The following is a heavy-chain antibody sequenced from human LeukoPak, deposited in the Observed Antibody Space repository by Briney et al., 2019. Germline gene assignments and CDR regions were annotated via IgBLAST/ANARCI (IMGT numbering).Heavy chain of an antibody. CDR2: IRSKTDGGTT. D-gene: IGHD3-10*01. J-gene: IGHJ4*02. V-gene: IGHV3-15*01. CDR1: GFTFSSYS. CDR3: TTDRHVLLWFGEPQNFDY. Sequence: GGSLRLSCAASGFTFSSYSMNWVRQAPGKGLEWVGFIRSKTDGGTTDYAAPVKGRFTISRDDSKNTLYLQMNSLKTEDTAVYYCTTDRHVLLWFGEPQNFDYWGQGTLVTVSS.